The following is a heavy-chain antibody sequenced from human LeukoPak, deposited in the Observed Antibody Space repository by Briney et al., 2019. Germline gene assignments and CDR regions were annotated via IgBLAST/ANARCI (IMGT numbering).Heavy chain of an antibody. J-gene: IGHJ6*02. CDR2: ISSSSTYI. Sequence: GGSLRLSCAASGFTFSSYEMNWVRQAPGKGLEWVSSISSSSTYIYYADSVKGRFTISRDNAKNSLYLQMNSLRAEDTAVYYCARADEKPSSNYYYYGMDVWGQGTTVTVSS. CDR3: ARADEKPSSNYYYYGMDV. CDR1: GFTFSSYE. V-gene: IGHV3-21*01.